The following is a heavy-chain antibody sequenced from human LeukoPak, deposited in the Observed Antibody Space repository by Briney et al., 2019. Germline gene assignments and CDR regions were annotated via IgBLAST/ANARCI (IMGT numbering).Heavy chain of an antibody. CDR1: GFTFSTYW. V-gene: IGHV3-7*01. CDR3: ARLKDDVTKFDY. Sequence: GGSLRLSCAGSGFTFSTYWMSWVRQAPGKGLEWVASINQEASSIHYVDSVKGRFTISRDNAKNSPFMQMNSLRAEDTAVYYCARLKDDVTKFDYWGQGTLVTVSS. CDR2: INQEASSI. J-gene: IGHJ4*02. D-gene: IGHD2-8*01.